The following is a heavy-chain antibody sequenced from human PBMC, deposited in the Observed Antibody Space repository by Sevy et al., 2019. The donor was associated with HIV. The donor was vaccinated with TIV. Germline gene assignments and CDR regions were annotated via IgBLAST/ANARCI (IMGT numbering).Heavy chain of an antibody. D-gene: IGHD3-3*01. Sequence: GGSLRLSCAASGLSVSDNFMSWVRQAPGKGLEWVSVIYIGHNTYYADSVKGQFTISRDNAENTLFLQMNSLRVEDTAVYYCARGKHVSDYYGSFDYWGQGTLVTVSS. CDR2: IYIGHNT. CDR1: GLSVSDNF. V-gene: IGHV3-53*01. CDR3: ARGKHVSDYYGSFDY. J-gene: IGHJ4*02.